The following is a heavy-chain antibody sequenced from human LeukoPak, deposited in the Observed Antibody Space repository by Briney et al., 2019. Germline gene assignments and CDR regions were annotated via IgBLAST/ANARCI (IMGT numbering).Heavy chain of an antibody. CDR3: AKDRSGWYRAGDY. V-gene: IGHV3-74*01. Sequence: GGSLRLSCAASGFTFSSYWMHWVRQAPGKGLVWVSRINSDGSSTSYADSVKGRFTISRDNAKNTLYLQMNSLRAEDTAVYYCAKDRSGWYRAGDYWGQGTLVTVSS. J-gene: IGHJ4*02. CDR2: INSDGSST. CDR1: GFTFSSYW. D-gene: IGHD6-19*01.